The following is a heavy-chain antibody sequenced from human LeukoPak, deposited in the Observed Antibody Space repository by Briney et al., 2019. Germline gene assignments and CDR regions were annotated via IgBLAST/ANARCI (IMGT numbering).Heavy chain of an antibody. CDR2: ISGSGGST. Sequence: GGSLRLPCAASGFTFSSYAMSWVRQAPGKGLEWVSAISGSGGSTYYADSVKGRFTISRDNSKSTLYLQMNSLRAEDTAVYYCAKETNIVLMVYAMWDYFDYWGQGTLVTVSS. D-gene: IGHD2-8*01. V-gene: IGHV3-23*01. CDR1: GFTFSSYA. CDR3: AKETNIVLMVYAMWDYFDY. J-gene: IGHJ4*02.